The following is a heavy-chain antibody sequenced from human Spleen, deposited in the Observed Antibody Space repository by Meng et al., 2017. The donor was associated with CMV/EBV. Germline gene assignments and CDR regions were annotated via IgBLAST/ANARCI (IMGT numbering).Heavy chain of an antibody. V-gene: IGHV1-69*04. Sequence: LTSHTSTWVRQAPGQGLEWMGRVIPMSGIIGGVTNYEPGFRGRVTITADKSTNTAYMELYSLRSEDTAVYYCARDNSNYPYNWFGPWGQGTLVTVSS. CDR1: LTSHT. CDR3: ARDNSNYPYNWFGP. D-gene: IGHD4-11*01. CDR2: VIPMSGIIGGVT. J-gene: IGHJ5*02.